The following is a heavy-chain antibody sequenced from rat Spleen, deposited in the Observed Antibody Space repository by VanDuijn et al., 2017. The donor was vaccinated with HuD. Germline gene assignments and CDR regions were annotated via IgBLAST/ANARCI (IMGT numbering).Heavy chain of an antibody. CDR1: GFTYSNYV. D-gene: IGHD1-7*01. CDR2: ISTGGGNT. J-gene: IGHJ2*01. V-gene: IGHV5S13*01. CDR3: AKDATYTMGLYFDY. Sequence: EVQLVESGGGLVQPGRSLKLSCAASGFTYSNYVMAWVRQAPTKGLEWVASISTGGGNTYYRDSVKGRFTISRDNAKNTLYLQMDSLRSEDTATYYCAKDATYTMGLYFDYWGQGVMVTVSS.